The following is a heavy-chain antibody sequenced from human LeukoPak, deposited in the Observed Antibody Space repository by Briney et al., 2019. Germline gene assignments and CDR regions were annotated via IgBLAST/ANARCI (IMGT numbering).Heavy chain of an antibody. J-gene: IGHJ3*02. CDR2: IYSGGST. V-gene: IGHV3-53*01. D-gene: IGHD2/OR15-2a*01. CDR1: GFTVSSNY. Sequence: GGSLRLSCAASGFTVSSNYMSWVRQAPGKGLEWVSVIYSGGSTFYADSVKGRITISRDNARNTLYLQMNSLRVEDTAVYYCARTEYCNTTTCKYASIWGQGTMVTVSS. CDR3: ARTEYCNTTTCKYASI.